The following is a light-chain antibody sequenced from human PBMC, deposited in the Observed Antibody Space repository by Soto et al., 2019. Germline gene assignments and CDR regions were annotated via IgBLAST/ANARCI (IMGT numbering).Light chain of an antibody. CDR1: SSDVGSYNR. J-gene: IGLJ1*01. V-gene: IGLV2-18*02. CDR2: EVS. CDR3: SSYTSSSTYV. Sequence: QSALTQPPSVSGSPGQSVTISCTGASSDVGSYNRVSWYQQFPATAPKLLIYEVSNWPSGVPDRFSGSKSGNTASLTISGLQAEDEADYYCSSYTSSSTYVFGTGTKLTVL.